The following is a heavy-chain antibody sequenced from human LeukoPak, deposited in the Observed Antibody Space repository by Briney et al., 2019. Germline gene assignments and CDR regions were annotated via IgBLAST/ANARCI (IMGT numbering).Heavy chain of an antibody. V-gene: IGHV1-18*01. Sequence: ASVKVSCKASGYTFTSYGISWVRQAPGQGLEWMGWISAYNGNTNYAQKLQGRVTMTTDTSTSTAYMELRSLRSDDTAVYYCARLNNSWGDYAYYYGRDVGGKGPTAPVS. CDR3: ARLNNSWGDYAYYYGRDV. J-gene: IGHJ6*04. CDR2: ISAYNGNT. D-gene: IGHD4-17*01. CDR1: GYTFTSYG.